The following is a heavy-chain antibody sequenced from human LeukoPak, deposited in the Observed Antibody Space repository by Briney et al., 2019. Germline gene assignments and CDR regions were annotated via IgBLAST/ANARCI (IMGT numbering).Heavy chain of an antibody. CDR2: MSPNSGNT. D-gene: IGHD3-22*01. CDR3: ARDSPYYYDSSGPMRGDY. J-gene: IGHJ4*02. CDR1: GYTFTSYD. Sequence: ASVKVSCKASGYTFTSYDFNWVRQATGQGLEWMGWMSPNSGNTGYAQKFQGRVTMTRNTSMSTAYMELSSLRSEDTAVYYCARDSPYYYDSSGPMRGDYWGQGTLVTVSS. V-gene: IGHV1-8*01.